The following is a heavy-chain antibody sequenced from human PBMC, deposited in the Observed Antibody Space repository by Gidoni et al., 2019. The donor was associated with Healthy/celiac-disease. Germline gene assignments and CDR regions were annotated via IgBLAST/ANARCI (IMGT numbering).Heavy chain of an antibody. D-gene: IGHD1-26*01. CDR3: AKESLRGATDAYYFDY. CDR2: ISYDGSNK. CDR1: GFTFSSYG. J-gene: IGHJ4*02. Sequence: QVQLVESGGGVVQPGRSLRLSCAASGFTFSSYGMHWVRQAPGKGLEWVAVISYDGSNKYYADSVKGRFTISRDNSKNTLYLQMNSLRAEDTAVYYCAKESLRGATDAYYFDYWGQGTLVTVSS. V-gene: IGHV3-30*18.